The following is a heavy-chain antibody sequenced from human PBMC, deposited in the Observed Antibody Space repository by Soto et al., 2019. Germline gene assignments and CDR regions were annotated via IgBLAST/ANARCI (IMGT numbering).Heavy chain of an antibody. D-gene: IGHD3-10*01. CDR2: ISSTGART. V-gene: IGHV3-23*01. Sequence: PGGSLRLSFTASGLPFRSYAMNWARQTPGKGLEWDSSISSTGARTYYTGHVKGRFTIIRDNSKNLVYLQMNSLRVEDTAVYFCAADASETYLNTTPFGYWGKGTLVTVSS. CDR3: AADASETYLNTTPFGY. J-gene: IGHJ4*02. CDR1: GLPFRSYA.